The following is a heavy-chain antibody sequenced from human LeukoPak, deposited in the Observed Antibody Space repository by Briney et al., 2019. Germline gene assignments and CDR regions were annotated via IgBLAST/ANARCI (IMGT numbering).Heavy chain of an antibody. D-gene: IGHD6-6*01. Sequence: ASVKVSCKASGYTFTSYYMHWVRQAPGQGLEWMGGIIPIFGTANYARKLQGRVTITADESTSTAYMELSSLRSEDTAVYYCARDKAARPARYWFDPWGQGTLVTVSS. CDR3: ARDKAARPARYWFDP. CDR1: GYTFTSYY. V-gene: IGHV1-69*13. CDR2: IIPIFGTA. J-gene: IGHJ5*02.